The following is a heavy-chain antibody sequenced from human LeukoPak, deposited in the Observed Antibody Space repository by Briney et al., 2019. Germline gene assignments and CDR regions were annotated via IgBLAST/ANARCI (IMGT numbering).Heavy chain of an antibody. D-gene: IGHD3-10*01. CDR1: GYTLTELS. CDR2: FDPEDGET. Sequence: ASVKVSCKVSGYTLTELSMHWVRQAPGKGLEWMGGFDPEDGETIYAQKFQGRVTMTEDTSTDTAYMELSSLRSEDTAVYYCATGLILWFGDGGSILDPWGQGTLVTVSS. V-gene: IGHV1-24*01. J-gene: IGHJ5*02. CDR3: ATGLILWFGDGGSILDP.